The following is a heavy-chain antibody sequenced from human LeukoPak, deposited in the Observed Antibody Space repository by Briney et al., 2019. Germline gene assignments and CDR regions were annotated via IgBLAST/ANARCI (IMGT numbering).Heavy chain of an antibody. D-gene: IGHD5/OR15-5a*01. CDR2: IKSKTDGGTT. J-gene: IGHJ6*02. CDR1: GFTFSNAW. CDR3: TAQNGSTVNYYYYYYGMDV. Sequence: PGGSLRLSCAASGFTFSNAWMSWVRQAPGKGLEWVGRIKSKTDGGTTDYAAPVKGRFTISRDDSKNTLYLQMNSLKTEDTAVYYCTAQNGSTVNYYYYYYGMDVWGQGTTVTASS. V-gene: IGHV3-15*01.